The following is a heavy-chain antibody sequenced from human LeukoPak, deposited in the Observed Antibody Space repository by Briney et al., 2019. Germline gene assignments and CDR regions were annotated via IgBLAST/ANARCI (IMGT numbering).Heavy chain of an antibody. CDR1: GFTVSSNY. CDR3: ARDPGYSYGLDY. V-gene: IGHV3-66*01. CDR2: IYSGGST. J-gene: IGHJ4*02. D-gene: IGHD5-18*01. Sequence: GGSLRLSCAASGFTVSSNYMNWVRQAPGKGLEWVSVIYSGGSTYYADSVKGRFTISRDNSKNTLYLQMNSLRADDTAVYYCARDPGYSYGLDYWGQGTLVTVSS.